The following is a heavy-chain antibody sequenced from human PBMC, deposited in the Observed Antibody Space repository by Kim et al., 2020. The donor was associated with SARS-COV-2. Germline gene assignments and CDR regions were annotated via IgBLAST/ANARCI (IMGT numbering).Heavy chain of an antibody. J-gene: IGHJ4*02. CDR2: T. D-gene: IGHD3-10*01. Sequence: TNSNPSLMRRVPMSVDTSKNQFSLKLSAVTAADPAVYYCARVFGPASLDYWGQGTLVTVSS. CDR3: ARVFGPASLDY. V-gene: IGHV4-4*07.